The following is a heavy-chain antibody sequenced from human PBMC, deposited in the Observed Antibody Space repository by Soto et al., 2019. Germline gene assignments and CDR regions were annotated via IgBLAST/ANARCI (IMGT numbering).Heavy chain of an antibody. D-gene: IGHD3-22*01. CDR1: GFTFSSYA. V-gene: IGHV3-23*01. CDR3: ARTMTAVVINYYYYGMDA. J-gene: IGHJ6*02. Sequence: EVQLLESGGGLVQPGGSLRLSCAASGFTFSSYAMSWVRQAPGKGLEWVSAISGSGGSTYYADSVKGRFTISRDNSKNTLYLQMNSLRDEDTAVYYCARTMTAVVINYYYYGMDAWGHGTTVTVSS. CDR2: ISGSGGST.